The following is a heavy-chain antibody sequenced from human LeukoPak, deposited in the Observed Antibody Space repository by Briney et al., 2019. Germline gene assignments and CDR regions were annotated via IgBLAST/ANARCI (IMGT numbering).Heavy chain of an antibody. Sequence: SVKVSCKASGGTFSSYAISWVRQAPGQGLEWMGRIIPILGIANYAQKFQGRVTITADKSTSTAYMELSSLRSEDTAVYYRAIGYSGYDFYFDYWGQGTLVTVSS. D-gene: IGHD5-12*01. J-gene: IGHJ4*02. CDR3: AIGYSGYDFYFDY. CDR2: IIPILGIA. V-gene: IGHV1-69*04. CDR1: GGTFSSYA.